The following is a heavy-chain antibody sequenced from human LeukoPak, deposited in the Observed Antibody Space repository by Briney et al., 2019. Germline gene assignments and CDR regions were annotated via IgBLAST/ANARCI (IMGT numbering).Heavy chain of an antibody. Sequence: GGSLRLSCVPSGFTFSSYWMNWVRQAPGKGLEWVAIIKPDGSEKFYADSVRGRFTISRDNAKNSLYLQMNSLRADDKAVYYCXXXXXXSWDNWGQGTLVTVSS. CDR2: IKPDGSEK. CDR1: GFTFSSYW. J-gene: IGHJ4*02. V-gene: IGHV3-7*03. CDR3: XXXXXXSWDN.